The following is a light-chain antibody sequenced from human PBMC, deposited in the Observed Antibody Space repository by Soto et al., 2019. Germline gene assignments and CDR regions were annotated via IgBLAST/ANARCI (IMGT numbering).Light chain of an antibody. Sequence: QSALTQPPSASGSPGQSVTISCTGTSSDVGAYNYVSWYQQHAGKAPKLVIYEVTKRPSGVPDRFSGSKSANTASLTVSGRRAEDEADYYCSSFASSNTWVFGGGTKLTVL. CDR2: EVT. CDR3: SSFASSNTWV. CDR1: SSDVGAYNY. V-gene: IGLV2-8*01. J-gene: IGLJ3*02.